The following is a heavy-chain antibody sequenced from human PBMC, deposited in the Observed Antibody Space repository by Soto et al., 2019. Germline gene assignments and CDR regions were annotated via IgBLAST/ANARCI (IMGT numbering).Heavy chain of an antibody. V-gene: IGHV3-9*01. CDR2: ISWNSGSI. Sequence: GGSLRLSCAASGFTFDDYAMHWVRQAPGKGLEWVSGISWNSGSIGYADSVKGRFTISRDNAKNSLYLQMNSLRAEDTALYYCAKSGHRSHFDSSGYYDAFDIWGQGTMVTVSS. J-gene: IGHJ3*02. CDR3: AKSGHRSHFDSSGYYDAFDI. D-gene: IGHD3-22*01. CDR1: GFTFDDYA.